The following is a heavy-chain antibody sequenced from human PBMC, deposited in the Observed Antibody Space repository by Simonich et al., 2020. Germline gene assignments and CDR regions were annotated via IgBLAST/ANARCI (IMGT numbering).Heavy chain of an antibody. D-gene: IGHD6-6*01. V-gene: IGHV3-48*03. CDR2: IRSSGSTI. J-gene: IGHJ3*02. CDR1: GFTFSSYE. CDR3: ARDLYSSSSAFDI. Sequence: EVQLVESGGGLVQPGGSLRLSCAASGFTFSSYEMNWVRQAPGKGLEWVSYIRSSGSTIYYADSVKGRFTISRDNAKNSLYLQMNSLRAEDTAAYYCARDLYSSSSAFDIWGQGTMVTVSS.